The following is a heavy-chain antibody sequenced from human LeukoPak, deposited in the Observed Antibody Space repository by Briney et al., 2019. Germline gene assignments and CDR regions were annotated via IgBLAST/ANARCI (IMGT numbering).Heavy chain of an antibody. V-gene: IGHV4-39*01. CDR1: GGSISGSSHY. CDR2: IFYAGST. J-gene: IGHJ4*02. Sequence: PSETLSLTCTVSGGSISGSSHYWGWIRQPPGKGLEWIGSIFYAGSTYYNPSHKSRVTMSVDTSKNQFSLKLSSVTAADTAVYYCISHGIDYWGQGTLVTVSS. CDR3: ISHGIDY.